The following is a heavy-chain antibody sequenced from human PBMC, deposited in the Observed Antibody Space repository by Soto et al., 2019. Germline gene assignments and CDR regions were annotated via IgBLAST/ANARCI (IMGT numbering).Heavy chain of an antibody. CDR2: ISGRGDDT. CDR1: GFPFSSYA. Sequence: EVQLLESGGDLVQPGGSLRLSCAASGFPFSSYAMSWVRQAPGKGLEWVSTISGRGDDTYYTDSVKGRFTISRDNSKNTLYVHMNSLRAEDTAVYYCARAQPTYSSSYFDYWGQGTLVTVSS. J-gene: IGHJ4*02. V-gene: IGHV3-23*01. D-gene: IGHD3-22*01. CDR3: ARAQPTYSSSYFDY.